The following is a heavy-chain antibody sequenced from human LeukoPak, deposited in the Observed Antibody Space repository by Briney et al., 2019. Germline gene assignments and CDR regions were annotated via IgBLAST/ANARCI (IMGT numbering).Heavy chain of an antibody. V-gene: IGHV3-21*01. CDR1: GFTFSTYN. D-gene: IGHD3-22*01. CDR3: ARVGGSTGYNYFEY. CDR2: ISSSSNYI. Sequence: GGSLRLSCAASGFTFSTYNMSWVRQAPGKGLEWVSSISSSSNYIYYADSAKGRFTISRDNAENSLYLQMSSLRAEDTAVYFCARVGGSTGYNYFEYWGQGTLVTVSS. J-gene: IGHJ4*02.